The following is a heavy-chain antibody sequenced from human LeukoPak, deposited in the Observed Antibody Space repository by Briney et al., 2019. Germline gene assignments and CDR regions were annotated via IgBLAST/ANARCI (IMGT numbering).Heavy chain of an antibody. CDR3: ARAKGYCSAGSCYSAFDY. CDR2: IIPIFGTA. CDR1: GGTFSSFA. Sequence: AASVKVSCKAFGGTFSSFAISWVRQAPGQGLEWMGGIIPIFGTANYAQKFQGRVTITADESTGTAYMELSSLRSEDTAVYYCARAKGYCSAGSCYSAFDYWGQGTLVTVSS. D-gene: IGHD2-15*01. V-gene: IGHV1-69*13. J-gene: IGHJ4*02.